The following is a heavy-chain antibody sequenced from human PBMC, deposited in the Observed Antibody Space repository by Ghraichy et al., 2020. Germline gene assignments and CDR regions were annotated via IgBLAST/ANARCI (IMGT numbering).Heavy chain of an antibody. D-gene: IGHD4-23*01. Sequence: GGSLRLSCAASGLSFENYYISWVRQTPGKGLEWVAYISSSGAYTDYADSVKGRFTISRDNAKSSLYLQMNSLRAADTAVYYCATNFGGNAGPFNYWGQGTLVTVSS. V-gene: IGHV3-11*06. CDR3: ATNFGGNAGPFNY. CDR1: GLSFENYY. J-gene: IGHJ4*02. CDR2: ISSSGAYT.